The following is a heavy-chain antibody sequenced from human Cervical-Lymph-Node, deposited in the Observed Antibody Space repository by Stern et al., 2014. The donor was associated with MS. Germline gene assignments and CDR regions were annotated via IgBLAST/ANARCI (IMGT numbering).Heavy chain of an antibody. J-gene: IGHJ3*02. Sequence: QVQLVQSGAEVKQPGASVKVSCKASGYTFTNYAIHWVRQAPGQRLEWMGWIDAGNTNTKSSQKFQDRVTITRDTSASTAYMELSGLRSEDTAVYYCARVTWRDAFDIWGQGTTVTVSS. CDR2: IDAGNTNT. CDR1: GYTFTNYA. CDR3: ARVTWRDAFDI. V-gene: IGHV1-3*01.